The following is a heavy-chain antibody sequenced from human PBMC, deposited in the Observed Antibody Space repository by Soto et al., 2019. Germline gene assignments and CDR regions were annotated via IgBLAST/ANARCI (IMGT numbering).Heavy chain of an antibody. D-gene: IGHD3-22*01. V-gene: IGHV4-30-4*01. J-gene: IGHJ4*02. Sequence: SETLSLTCSVSGGSINSYTNYWSWIRQTPSRVLEWIGYIYYSGTTYYNPSLKSRVTISIDTSKNQFSLSLTSVVAADTAVYYCVREIVDSFGCSGYPDQWGQGTLVTVSS. CDR1: GGSINSYTNY. CDR3: VREIVDSFGCSGYPDQ. CDR2: IYYSGTT.